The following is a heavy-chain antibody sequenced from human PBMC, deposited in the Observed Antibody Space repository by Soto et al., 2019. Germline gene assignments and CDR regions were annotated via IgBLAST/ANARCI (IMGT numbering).Heavy chain of an antibody. CDR2: FFYTGST. Sequence: QVQLQESGPGLVKSSETLSLTCTVSGGSVTSDHYYWNWIRQPPGKGLEWIGYFFYTGSTNYNPSLESRLTMSVDVSKNHFSLRLNSVTAADTAVYYCAGGTDGKKVAYWGQGALVTVSS. J-gene: IGHJ4*02. D-gene: IGHD5-12*01. V-gene: IGHV4-61*03. CDR1: GGSVTSDHYY. CDR3: AGGTDGKKVAY.